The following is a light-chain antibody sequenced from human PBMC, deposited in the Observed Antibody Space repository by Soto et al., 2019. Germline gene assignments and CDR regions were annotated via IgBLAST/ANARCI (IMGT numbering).Light chain of an antibody. Sequence: QAVVTQEPSLTVSPGGTVTLTCGSSTGAVTSGHYPYWFQQKPGQAPTTLIYNTIDKHSWTPDRFSGSLLGGKAALTLSGAQPEDEAEYYCCLFYSGKVVFGGGTKLTVL. CDR1: TGAVTSGHY. V-gene: IGLV7-46*01. CDR2: NTI. CDR3: CLFYSGKVV. J-gene: IGLJ2*01.